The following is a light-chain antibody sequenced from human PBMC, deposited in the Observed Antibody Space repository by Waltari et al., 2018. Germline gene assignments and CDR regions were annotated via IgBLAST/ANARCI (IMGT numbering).Light chain of an antibody. CDR3: CSYTGSSTSYG. CDR2: EAT. V-gene: IGLV2-23*01. Sequence: QSALSQPAPVPGPPGQSLTTPSTRASIDLTGYNLIARYQHHPNRAPKLIIYEATKRPSGISHRFSGAKSGATASLRISGLQADGEADYYCCSYTGSSTSYGCGGGTKVTVL. CDR1: SIDLTGYNL. J-gene: IGLJ1*01.